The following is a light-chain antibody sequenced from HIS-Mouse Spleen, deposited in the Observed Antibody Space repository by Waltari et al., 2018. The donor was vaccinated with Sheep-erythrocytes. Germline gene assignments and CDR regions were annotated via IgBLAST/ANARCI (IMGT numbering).Light chain of an antibody. J-gene: IGLJ1*01. V-gene: IGLV2-11*01. CDR2: YVS. CDR3: CSYAGSYNHV. CDR1: SSDVGGYNY. Sequence: QSALTQPRSVSGSPGQSVTISCTGTSSDVGGYNYVSWYQQHPGKAPKLMIYYVSKRTSGVPDRVSGSKSGNTASLTISGLQAEDEADYYCCSYAGSYNHVFATGTKVTVL.